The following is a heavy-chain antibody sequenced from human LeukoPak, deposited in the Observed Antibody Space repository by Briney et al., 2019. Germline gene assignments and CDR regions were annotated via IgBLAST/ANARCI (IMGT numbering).Heavy chain of an antibody. V-gene: IGHV3-11*01. CDR1: GFTFSDYY. D-gene: IGHD7-27*01. Sequence: GGSLRLSCAASGFTFSDYYMSWIRQVPGKGLEWVSYISSSSSTIYYADSVKGRFTISRDNAKNLLYLQMNSLRAEDTAVYYCAREGENWGEGYFDYWGQGTLVTVSS. CDR2: ISSSSSTI. CDR3: AREGENWGEGYFDY. J-gene: IGHJ4*02.